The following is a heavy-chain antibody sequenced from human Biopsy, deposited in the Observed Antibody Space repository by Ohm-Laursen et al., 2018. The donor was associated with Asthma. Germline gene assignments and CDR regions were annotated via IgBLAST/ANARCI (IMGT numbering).Heavy chain of an antibody. V-gene: IGHV4-59*03. Sequence: TLSLTCTVSGDSIRRDYWSWIRPPPGRGLEWVGYIYYSGSTNYNPSLKSRITISVDASKNQFSLKLNSVTAADTAIYYCAVYSSGGFDYWGQGSLVTVSS. J-gene: IGHJ4*02. CDR2: IYYSGST. D-gene: IGHD6-6*01. CDR1: GDSIRRDY. CDR3: AVYSSGGFDY.